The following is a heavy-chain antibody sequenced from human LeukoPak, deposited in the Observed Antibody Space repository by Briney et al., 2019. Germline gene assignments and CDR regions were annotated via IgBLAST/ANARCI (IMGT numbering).Heavy chain of an antibody. V-gene: IGHV3-30*18. J-gene: IGHJ6*02. CDR2: ISYDGSNK. CDR1: GFTFSSYG. Sequence: GGSLRLSCAASGFTFSSYGMHWVRQAPGKGLEWVAVISYDGSNKYYADSVKGRFTISRDNSKNTLYLQMNSLRAEDTAVYYCAKDQGAVAGANADVTYYYYGMDVWGQGTTVTVSS. D-gene: IGHD6-19*01. CDR3: AKDQGAVAGANADVTYYYYGMDV.